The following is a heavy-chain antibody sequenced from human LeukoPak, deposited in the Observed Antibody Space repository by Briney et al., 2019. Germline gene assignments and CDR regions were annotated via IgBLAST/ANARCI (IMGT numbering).Heavy chain of an antibody. CDR3: AKRYHGYYFDY. J-gene: IGHJ4*02. V-gene: IGHV3-23*01. CDR1: GSTFSSYA. D-gene: IGHD1-14*01. CDR2: ISGSGGST. Sequence: GGSLRLSCAASGSTFSSYAMSWVRQAPGKGLEWVSAISGSGGSTYYADSVKGRFTISRDNSKNTLYLQMNRLRAEDTAVYYCAKRYHGYYFDYWGQGTLVTVSS.